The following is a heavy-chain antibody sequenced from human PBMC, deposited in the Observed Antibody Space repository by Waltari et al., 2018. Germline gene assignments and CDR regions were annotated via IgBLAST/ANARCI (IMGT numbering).Heavy chain of an antibody. CDR3: ARGGGYCSGGSCLRVAEYFQH. CDR2: ISAYNGNT. J-gene: IGHJ1*01. V-gene: IGHV1-18*01. D-gene: IGHD2-15*01. Sequence: QVQLVQSGAEVKKPGASVKVSCKASGYTFTSYGISWVRQAPGQGLEWMGWISAYNGNTNYAQKLQGRFTMTTDTSTSTAYMELRSLRSDDTAVYYCARGGGYCSGGSCLRVAEYFQHWGQGTLVTVSS. CDR1: GYTFTSYG.